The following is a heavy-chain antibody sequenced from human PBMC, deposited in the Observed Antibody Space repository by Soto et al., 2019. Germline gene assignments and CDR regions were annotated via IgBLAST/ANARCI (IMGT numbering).Heavy chain of an antibody. CDR2: ISGSSSYI. J-gene: IGHJ6*03. CDR1: EFSFTDYS. D-gene: IGHD2-2*01. CDR3: ARDGAYCSGTGCRDYYHYMDV. Sequence: EVQLVESGGGLVKPGGSLRLSCAASEFSFTDYSMNWVRQAPGKGLEWVSSISGSSSYIYYADSLKGRFTVSRDNAERSLFLQMNSLGAEDTAVYYCARDGAYCSGTGCRDYYHYMDVWGKGTTVTVSS. V-gene: IGHV3-21*01.